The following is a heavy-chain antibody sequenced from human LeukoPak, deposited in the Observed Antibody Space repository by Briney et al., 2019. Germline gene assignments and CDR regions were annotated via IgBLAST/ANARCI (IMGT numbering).Heavy chain of an antibody. CDR2: IYYSGST. V-gene: IGHV4-59*01. Sequence: SETLSLTCTVSGGSISSYYWSWIRQPPGKGLEWIGYIYYSGSTNYNPSLKSRVTISVDTSKNQFPLKLSSVTAADTAVYYCARMRGYSYDPWGQGILVTVSS. CDR3: ARMRGYSYDP. D-gene: IGHD5-18*01. CDR1: GGSISSYY. J-gene: IGHJ5*02.